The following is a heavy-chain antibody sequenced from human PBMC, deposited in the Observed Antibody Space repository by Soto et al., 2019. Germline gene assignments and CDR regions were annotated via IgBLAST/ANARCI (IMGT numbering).Heavy chain of an antibody. J-gene: IGHJ4*02. CDR2: INAGNGNT. CDR1: GYTFTSYA. D-gene: IGHD3-10*01. Sequence: ASVKVSCKASGYTFTSYAMHWVRQAPGQRLEWMGWINAGNGNTKYSQKFQGRVTITRDTSASTAYMELSSLRSEDTAVYYCARGVTMVRGVIPYFDYRGQGTLVTVSS. V-gene: IGHV1-3*01. CDR3: ARGVTMVRGVIPYFDY.